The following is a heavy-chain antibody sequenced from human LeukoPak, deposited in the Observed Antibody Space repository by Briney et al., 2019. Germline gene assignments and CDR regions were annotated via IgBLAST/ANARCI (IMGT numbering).Heavy chain of an antibody. CDR1: GFTVSSNY. CDR3: VRDLHYSRLDY. J-gene: IGHJ4*02. Sequence: PGGSLRLSCAASGFTVSSNYMSWVRQAPGKGLEWVASINPDESEKYSAGSVKGRFTISRDNAKNSLFLQMENLRVEDTAFYYCVRDLHYSRLDYWGQGMLVAVSS. D-gene: IGHD4-11*01. V-gene: IGHV3-7*01. CDR2: INPDESEK.